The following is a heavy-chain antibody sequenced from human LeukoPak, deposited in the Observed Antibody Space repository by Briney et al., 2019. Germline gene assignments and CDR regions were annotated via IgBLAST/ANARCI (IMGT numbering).Heavy chain of an antibody. J-gene: IGHJ4*02. V-gene: IGHV3-30*03. Sequence: GGSLRLSCAAPGFTFSSYGMHWVRQAPGKGLEWVAVISYDGSNKYYADSVKGRFTISRDNSKNTLYLQMNSLRAEDTAVYYCPRGSEWDLLGSCDYWGQGILVTVSS. D-gene: IGHD1-26*01. CDR2: ISYDGSNK. CDR1: GFTFSSYG. CDR3: PRGSEWDLLGSCDY.